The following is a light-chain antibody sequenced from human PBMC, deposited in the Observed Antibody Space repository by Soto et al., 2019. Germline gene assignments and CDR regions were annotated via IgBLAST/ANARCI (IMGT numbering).Light chain of an antibody. CDR2: AAP. CDR3: QQIYSAPLT. Sequence: DIQITQSPSSLSASVGDRVTITCLSSQSITTYLNWYRQKPGKAPKLLIYAAPSLQSGVPSRFSGSGSETEFTLSISSLQPEDFATYFCQQIYSAPLTFGGGTKVDIK. J-gene: IGKJ4*01. V-gene: IGKV1-39*01. CDR1: QSITTY.